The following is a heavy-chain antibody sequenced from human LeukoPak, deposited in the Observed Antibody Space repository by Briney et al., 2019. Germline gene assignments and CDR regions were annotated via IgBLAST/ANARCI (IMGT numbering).Heavy chain of an antibody. J-gene: IGHJ4*02. CDR3: AGHHPRNTVDF. CDR1: GGSISNYY. Sequence: SETLSLICTVSGGSISNYYWSWIRQPPGKGLEWIGYISHSGSTNYSPSLKSRVTISLDTSKNQFSLKLSSVTAADTAVYYCAGHHPRNTVDFWGQGTLVTVSS. V-gene: IGHV4-59*08. CDR2: ISHSGST. D-gene: IGHD2/OR15-2a*01.